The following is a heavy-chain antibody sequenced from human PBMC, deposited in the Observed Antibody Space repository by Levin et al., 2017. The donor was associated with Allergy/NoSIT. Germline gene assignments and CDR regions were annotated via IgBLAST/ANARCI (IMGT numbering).Heavy chain of an antibody. Sequence: LSLTCAASGFTFSSYGMHWVRQAPGKGLEWVAVIWYDGSNKYYADSVKGRFTISRDNSKNTLYLQMNSLRAEDTAVYYCAREGSPVAGPFDYWAREPWSPSPQ. D-gene: IGHD6-19*01. CDR3: AREGSPVAGPFDY. J-gene: IGHJ4*02. CDR2: IWYDGSNK. CDR1: GFTFSSYG. V-gene: IGHV3-33*01.